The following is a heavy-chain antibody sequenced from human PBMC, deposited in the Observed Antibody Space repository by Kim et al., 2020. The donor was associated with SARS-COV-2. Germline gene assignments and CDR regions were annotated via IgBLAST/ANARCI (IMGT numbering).Heavy chain of an antibody. V-gene: IGHV6-1*01. J-gene: IGHJ4*02. Sequence: FALSVKGRITINPDTSKTPFSLQLNSVTPEDTAVYYCARDRQRAGTGVDYWGQGTLVTVSS. D-gene: IGHD6-19*01. CDR3: ARDRQRAGTGVDY.